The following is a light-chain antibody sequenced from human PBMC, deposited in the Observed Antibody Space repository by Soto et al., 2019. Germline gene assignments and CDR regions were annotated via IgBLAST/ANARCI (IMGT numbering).Light chain of an antibody. CDR1: QSISSW. CDR3: QQVKSYPIT. CDR2: AAS. Sequence: DIQMTQSPSTLSAYVGGRVTITCRASQSISSWLAWYQQKPGKAPKVLIYAASTLQSGVPSRFSGSGSGTEFTLTVSSLQPEDFATYYCQQVKSYPITFGQGTRLEIK. V-gene: IGKV1-5*01. J-gene: IGKJ5*01.